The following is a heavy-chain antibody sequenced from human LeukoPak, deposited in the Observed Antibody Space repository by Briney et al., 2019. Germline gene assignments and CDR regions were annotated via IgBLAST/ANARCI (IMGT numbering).Heavy chain of an antibody. CDR1: GFTFSSHG. Sequence: PGRSLRLSCAASGFTFSSHGMHWVRQAPGKGLEWVAVIWNDGTNKYYEDSVKGRFTISRDNSKNTLYLQMNSLRAEDTAVYYCVREGEHYDILTGYSKYYGMDVWGQGTTVTVSS. J-gene: IGHJ6*02. CDR3: VREGEHYDILTGYSKYYGMDV. CDR2: IWNDGTNK. D-gene: IGHD3-9*01. V-gene: IGHV3-33*01.